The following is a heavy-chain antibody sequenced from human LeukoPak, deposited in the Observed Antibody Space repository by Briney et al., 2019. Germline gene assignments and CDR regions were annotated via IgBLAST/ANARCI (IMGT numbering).Heavy chain of an antibody. CDR3: ARRKVGAPPPPLRAAPNFDY. CDR2: IYYSGST. Sequence: KPSETLSLTCAVSGGSISSSNWWSWVRPPPGKGLEWIGSIYYSGSTYYNPSLKSRVTISVDTSKNQFSLKLSSVTAADTAVYYCARRKVGAPPPPLRAAPNFDYWGQGTLVTVSS. D-gene: IGHD1-26*01. V-gene: IGHV4-39*01. CDR1: GGSISSSNW. J-gene: IGHJ4*02.